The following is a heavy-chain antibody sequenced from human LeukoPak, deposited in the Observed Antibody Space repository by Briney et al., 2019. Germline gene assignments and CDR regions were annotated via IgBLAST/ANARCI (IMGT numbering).Heavy chain of an antibody. CDR3: ARRPLWFGELLDY. CDR2: TYYSGST. J-gene: IGHJ4*02. D-gene: IGHD3-10*01. Sequence: SETLSLTCTVSGGSVSSASYYWSWIRQPPGKGLEWIGYTYYSGSTNYNPSLKSRVTISVDTSKNQFSLKLSSVTAADTAVYYCARRPLWFGELLDYWGQGTLVTVSS. V-gene: IGHV4-61*01. CDR1: GGSVSSASYY.